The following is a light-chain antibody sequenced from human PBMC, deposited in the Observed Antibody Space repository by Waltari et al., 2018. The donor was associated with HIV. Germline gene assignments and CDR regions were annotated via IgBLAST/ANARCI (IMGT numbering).Light chain of an antibody. CDR3: QQTYSVSIT. CDR2: GVS. J-gene: IGKJ5*01. CDR1: QNIKTL. Sequence: QLTQSPSSLSASLGDKVTITCRASQNIKTLLNWHQMRPGKAPRLLIYGVSGLPAGVPSRFAGGGSGSDFTLTINNLQPEDFASYFCQQTYSVSITFGPGTRVEI. V-gene: IGKV1-39*01.